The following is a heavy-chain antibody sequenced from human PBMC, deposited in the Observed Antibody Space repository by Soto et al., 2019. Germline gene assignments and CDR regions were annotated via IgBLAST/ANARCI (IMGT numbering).Heavy chain of an antibody. D-gene: IGHD3-22*01. CDR1: GFTFGDYA. Sequence: GGSLRLSCTASGFTFGDYAMSWFRQAPGKGLEWVGFIRSKAYGGKTEYAGSVKGRFTISRDDSKSIANLQMNSLKTEDTAVYYCTRITMIVVARRAFDIWGQGTMVTVSS. V-gene: IGHV3-49*03. CDR3: TRITMIVVARRAFDI. J-gene: IGHJ3*02. CDR2: IRSKAYGGKT.